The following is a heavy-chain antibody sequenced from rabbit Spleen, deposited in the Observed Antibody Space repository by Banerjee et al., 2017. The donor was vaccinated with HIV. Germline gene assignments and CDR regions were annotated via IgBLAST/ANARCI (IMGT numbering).Heavy chain of an antibody. Sequence: QSLEESGGGLVQPEGSLTLTCKASGFSFSSGDYICWVRQAPGKGLEWISCIAGSGSGFTYSATWATGRFTISKTSSTTVTLQMTSLTVADTATYFCARDTSSSFSSYGMDLWAQAPSSPS. CDR3: ARDTSSSFSSYGMDL. D-gene: IGHD1-1*01. CDR1: GFSFSSGDY. CDR2: IAGSGSGFT. J-gene: IGHJ6*01. V-gene: IGHV1S40*01.